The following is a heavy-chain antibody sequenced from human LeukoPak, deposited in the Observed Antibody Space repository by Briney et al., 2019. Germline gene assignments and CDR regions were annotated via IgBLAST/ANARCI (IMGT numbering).Heavy chain of an antibody. CDR3: VCYNNWFDP. CDR2: IYTGGST. Sequence: GGSLRLSCAASGFTVSSNYMSWVRQAPGKGLEWVSVIYTGGSTYCADSVTGRFTISRDNSKNTLYLQMNSLRAEDTAVYYCVCYNNWFDPWGQGTLVTVSS. J-gene: IGHJ5*02. CDR1: GFTVSSNY. D-gene: IGHD2-15*01. V-gene: IGHV3-53*01.